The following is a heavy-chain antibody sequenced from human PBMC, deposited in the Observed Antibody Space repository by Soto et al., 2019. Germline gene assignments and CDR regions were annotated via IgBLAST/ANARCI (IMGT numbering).Heavy chain of an antibody. CDR1: GYTFTSYG. D-gene: IGHD3-22*01. CDR2: ISAYNGNT. Sequence: QVQLVQSGAEVKKPGASVKVSCKASGYTFTSYGISWVRQAPGQGLEWMGWISAYNGNTNYAQKLQGRVTMTTDTPTSTAYMELRSLRSDDTAVYYCARAQQVYYYDSSGYSAVDYWGQGTLVTVSS. V-gene: IGHV1-18*01. CDR3: ARAQQVYYYDSSGYSAVDY. J-gene: IGHJ4*02.